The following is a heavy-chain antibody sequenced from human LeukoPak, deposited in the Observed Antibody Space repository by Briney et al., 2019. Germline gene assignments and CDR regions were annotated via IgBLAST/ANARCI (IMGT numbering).Heavy chain of an antibody. CDR2: IYHSGST. D-gene: IGHD6-13*01. J-gene: IGHJ6*02. CDR3: ARGILGIAAAGILGMDV. V-gene: IGHV4-30-2*01. Sequence: SQTLSLTCAVSGGSISSGGYPWSWIRQPPGKGLEWIGYIYHSGSTYYNPSLKSRVTISVDRSKNQFSLKLSSVTAADTAVYYCARGILGIAAAGILGMDVWGQGTTVTVSS. CDR1: GGSISSGGYP.